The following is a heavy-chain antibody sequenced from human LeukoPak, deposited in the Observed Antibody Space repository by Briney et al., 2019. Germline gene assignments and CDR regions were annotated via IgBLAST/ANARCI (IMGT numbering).Heavy chain of an antibody. CDR3: ARGPNHSSSWYGWFDP. Sequence: ASVKVSCKASGGTFSSYAISWVRQAPGQGLEWMGGIIPIFGTANYAQKFQGRVTITTDESTSTAYMELSSLRSGDTAVYYCARGPNHSSSWYGWFDPWGQGTLVTVSS. V-gene: IGHV1-69*05. CDR2: IIPIFGTA. D-gene: IGHD6-13*01. J-gene: IGHJ5*02. CDR1: GGTFSSYA.